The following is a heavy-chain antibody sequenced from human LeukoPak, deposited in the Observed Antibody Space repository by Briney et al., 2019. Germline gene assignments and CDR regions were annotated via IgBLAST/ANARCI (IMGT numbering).Heavy chain of an antibody. V-gene: IGHV4-4*07. CDR3: ARDLGYFGSGSYLGWFDP. Sequence: SETLSLTCSVSGGSISSYYWSWIRQPAGKGLEWIGRIYTSGSTNYNASLKSRVTISVDTSKNQFSLKLSSVTPADTAAYYCARDLGYFGSGSYLGWFDPWGQGTLVTVSS. CDR2: IYTSGST. J-gene: IGHJ5*02. D-gene: IGHD3-10*01. CDR1: GGSISSYY.